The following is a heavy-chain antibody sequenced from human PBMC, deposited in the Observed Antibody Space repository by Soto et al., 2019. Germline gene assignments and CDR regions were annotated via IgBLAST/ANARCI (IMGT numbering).Heavy chain of an antibody. V-gene: IGHV4-39*02. CDR1: RGSISSGTNY. CDR3: AREFCSGGNCYTYYFDP. Sequence: SETLSLTCTVSRGSISSGTNYWAWIRQPPGKGLEWIANIYYSGSTFYNPSLKSRVTISLDTSKNQFSLKVRSVTAADTAVYYCAREFCSGGNCYTYYFDPWGQGIPVTVSS. CDR2: IYYSGST. J-gene: IGHJ5*02. D-gene: IGHD2-15*01.